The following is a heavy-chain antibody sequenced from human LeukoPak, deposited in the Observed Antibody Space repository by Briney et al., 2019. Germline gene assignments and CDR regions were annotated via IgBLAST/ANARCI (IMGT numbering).Heavy chain of an antibody. J-gene: IGHJ5*02. CDR1: GFTFSGSA. D-gene: IGHD1-26*01. CDR3: TRDSGTYNWLDP. Sequence: GGSLRLSCAASGFTFSGSAIHWVRQSSGKGLEWVCHIGKKDNFYATTSAASVTGRFTISRDDSKNTAYLQMNSLKTEDTALYYCTRDSGTYNWLDPWGQGTLVTVSS. V-gene: IGHV3-73*01. CDR2: IGKKDNFYAT.